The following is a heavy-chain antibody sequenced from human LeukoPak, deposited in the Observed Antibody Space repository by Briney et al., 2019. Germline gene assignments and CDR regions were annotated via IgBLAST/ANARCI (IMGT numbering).Heavy chain of an antibody. J-gene: IGHJ4*02. Sequence: GGSLRLSCAASGFTCSSYWMSWVRQAPGNGLKWVANIKQDGSEKYYVDSVKGRFTISRDNAKNSLYLQMNSLRAEDTAVYYCARGRGVDYWGQGTLVTVSS. CDR2: IKQDGSEK. CDR1: GFTCSSYW. V-gene: IGHV3-7*01. CDR3: ARGRGVDY. D-gene: IGHD1-26*01.